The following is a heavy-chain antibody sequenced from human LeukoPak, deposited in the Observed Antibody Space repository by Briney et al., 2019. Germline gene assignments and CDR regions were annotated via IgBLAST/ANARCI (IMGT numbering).Heavy chain of an antibody. CDR3: ARNLYGVLFYYYYMDV. CDR1: GGTFSSYA. Sequence: SVKVSCKASGGTFSSYAISWVRQAPGQGLEWMGRIIPILGIANYAQKFQGRVTITADKSTSTAYMELSSLRSEDTAVYYCARNLYGVLFYYYYMDVWGKGTTVTVSS. J-gene: IGHJ6*03. D-gene: IGHD2-2*02. V-gene: IGHV1-69*04. CDR2: IIPILGIA.